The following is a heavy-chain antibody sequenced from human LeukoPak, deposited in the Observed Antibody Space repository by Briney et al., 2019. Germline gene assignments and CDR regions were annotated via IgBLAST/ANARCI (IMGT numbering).Heavy chain of an antibody. J-gene: IGHJ4*02. CDR1: GFTFSSYA. V-gene: IGHV3-23*01. CDR2: ISFSGDTT. Sequence: GGSLRLSCAASGFTFSSYAMNWVRQAPGKGLEWVSCISFSGDTTYYADSVKGRFTISRDNSKNTLYLQMNSLRAEDTAVYYCARVGYGLGNYGYFDYGGQGTLATVSS. D-gene: IGHD5-18*01. CDR3: ARVGYGLGNYGYFDY.